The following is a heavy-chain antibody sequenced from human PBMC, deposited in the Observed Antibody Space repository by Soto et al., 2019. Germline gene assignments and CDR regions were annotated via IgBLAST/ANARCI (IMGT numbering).Heavy chain of an antibody. CDR2: ISSNGGST. D-gene: IGHD6-6*01. J-gene: IGHJ6*02. CDR3: ARSYSSSSPYYYYGMDV. V-gene: IGHV3-64*02. Sequence: EVQLVESGEGLVQPGGSLRLSCAASGFTFSSYAMHWVRQAPGKGLEYVSAISSNGGSTYYADSVKGRFTISRDNSKNTMYVHMGSMRAEDMAVYYCARSYSSSSPYYYYGMDVWGQGTTVTVSS. CDR1: GFTFSSYA.